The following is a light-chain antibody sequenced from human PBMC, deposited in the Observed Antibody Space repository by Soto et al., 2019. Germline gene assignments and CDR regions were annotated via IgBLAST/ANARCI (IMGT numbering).Light chain of an antibody. CDR3: QQSFSTPT. CDR1: QRINIY. Sequence: DIQMNQSPSSLSTSIGDRVTITCRASQRINIYLNWYRQKPGKAPELLIYSASNLQSGVPSRFSGSGSGTDFTLTISGLQSEDFATYYCQQSFSTPTFGQGTRLEIK. V-gene: IGKV1-39*01. J-gene: IGKJ5*01. CDR2: SAS.